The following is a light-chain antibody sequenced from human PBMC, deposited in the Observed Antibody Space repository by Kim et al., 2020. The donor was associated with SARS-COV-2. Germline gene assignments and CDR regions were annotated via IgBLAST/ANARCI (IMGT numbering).Light chain of an antibody. CDR2: AAS. V-gene: IGKV1-39*01. CDR1: QSITRY. Sequence: ASVGDRVTLTCRASQSITRYLNWYQQKPGKAPNLLIYAASTLQSGVSSRFSGSGSGTDFTLTISNVQPEDFATYYCQQSYSITWTFGQGTKVDIK. CDR3: QQSYSITWT. J-gene: IGKJ1*01.